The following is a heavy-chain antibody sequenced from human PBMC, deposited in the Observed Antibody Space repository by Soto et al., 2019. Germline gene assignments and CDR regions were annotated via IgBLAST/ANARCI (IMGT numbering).Heavy chain of an antibody. CDR3: ARNWNDEYIVHYGMDV. Sequence: QVQLVQSGAEVKKPGASVKVSCKASGYTFTSYGISWVRQAPGQGLKGMGWISAYNGNTNYARKLQGRVTMTTDTSTSTAYMELRSLRSDDTSVYYCARNWNDEYIVHYGMDVWGQGTTVTVSS. CDR1: GYTFTSYG. J-gene: IGHJ6*02. V-gene: IGHV1-18*01. CDR2: ISAYNGNT. D-gene: IGHD1-1*01.